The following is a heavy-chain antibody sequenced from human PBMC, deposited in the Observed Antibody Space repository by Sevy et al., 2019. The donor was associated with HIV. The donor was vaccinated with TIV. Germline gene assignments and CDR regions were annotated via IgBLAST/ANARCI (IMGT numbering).Heavy chain of an antibody. D-gene: IGHD3-22*01. CDR1: GFTFSSYA. V-gene: IGHV3-9*01. CDR3: AKDLRPDYYDSAGRYYYYAMDV. Sequence: GGSLRLSCAASGFTFSSYAMSWVRQAPGKGLEWVSGMSWSGATIGYADSVKGRFTISRDDAKSSLYLEMNSLRPEDTALYFCAKDLRPDYYDSAGRYYYYAMDVWGQGTPVTVSS. J-gene: IGHJ6*02. CDR2: MSWSGATI.